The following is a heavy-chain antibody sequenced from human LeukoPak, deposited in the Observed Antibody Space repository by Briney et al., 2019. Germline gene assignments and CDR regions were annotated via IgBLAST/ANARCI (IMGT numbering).Heavy chain of an antibody. J-gene: IGHJ4*02. CDR3: AKDGLKLQKYYFDY. Sequence: GGSLRLSCTASGFTFSSYWMTWVRQAPGKGLEWVANIKQDGSEKYYVDSVKGRFTISRDNSKNTLYLQMNTLRSEDTAVYYCAKDGLKLQKYYFDYWGQGTLVTVSS. V-gene: IGHV3-7*01. CDR1: GFTFSSYW. D-gene: IGHD1-26*01. CDR2: IKQDGSEK.